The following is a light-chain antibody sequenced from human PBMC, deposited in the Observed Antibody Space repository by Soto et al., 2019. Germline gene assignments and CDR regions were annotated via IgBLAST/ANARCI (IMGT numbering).Light chain of an antibody. CDR1: SSDVGGYNY. Sequence: QSALTQPASVSGSPGQSITISCTGTSSDVGGYNYVSWYQQHPGKAPKLMIYEVSNRPSGVSDRFSGSKSGNTASLTISGLQVEDEADYYCSSYTSSGTWVFGGGTQLTVL. CDR2: EVS. V-gene: IGLV2-14*01. CDR3: SSYTSSGTWV. J-gene: IGLJ3*02.